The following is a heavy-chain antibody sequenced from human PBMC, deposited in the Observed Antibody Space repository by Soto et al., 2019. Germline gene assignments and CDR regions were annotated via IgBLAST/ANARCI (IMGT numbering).Heavy chain of an antibody. CDR1: GFTFSSYG. CDR2: VLYDGRNK. V-gene: IGHV3-30*18. Sequence: QVQLMESGGGVVQPGRSLRLSCAASGFTFSSYGMHWVRQAPGKGLEWVAVVLYDGRNKYYADSVKGRFTISRDNSKNTVYLQMNSLRAEDTAVYYCAKAGYYDSSGYYELDYWGQGTLVTVSS. J-gene: IGHJ4*02. D-gene: IGHD3-22*01. CDR3: AKAGYYDSSGYYELDY.